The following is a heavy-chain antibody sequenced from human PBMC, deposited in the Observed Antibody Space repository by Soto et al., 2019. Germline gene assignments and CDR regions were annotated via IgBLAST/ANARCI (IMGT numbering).Heavy chain of an antibody. D-gene: IGHD6-6*01. CDR1: GGTFSSYA. CDR2: IIPIFGTA. V-gene: IGHV1-69*01. J-gene: IGHJ6*04. CDR3: ARDSGGGSSVWYYYGMDV. Sequence: QVQLVQSGAEVKKPGSSVKVSCKASGGTFSSYAISWVRPAPGQGLEWMGGIIPIFGTANYAQKFQGRVTITADESTRTAYMELSSLRSEDKAVYYCARDSGGGSSVWYYYGMDVWGKGTTVTVSS.